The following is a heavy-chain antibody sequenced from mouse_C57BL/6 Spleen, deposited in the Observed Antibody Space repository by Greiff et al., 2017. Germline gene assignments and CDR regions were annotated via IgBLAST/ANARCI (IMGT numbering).Heavy chain of an antibody. Sequence: EVQRVESGPGLAKPSQTLSLTCSVTGYSITSDYWNWIRKFPGNKLEYMGYISYSGSTYSNPSLKSRISITRDTSTNQYYLQLNSVTTEDTATYYCARYRRAGGYLYYFDYWGQGTTLTVSS. J-gene: IGHJ2*01. CDR2: ISYSGST. CDR1: GYSITSDY. V-gene: IGHV3-8*01. CDR3: ARYRRAGGYLYYFDY. D-gene: IGHD2-2*01.